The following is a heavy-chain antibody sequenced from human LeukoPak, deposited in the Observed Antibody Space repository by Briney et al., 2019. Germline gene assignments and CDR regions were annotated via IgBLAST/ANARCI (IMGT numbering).Heavy chain of an antibody. CDR2: IYSGGST. CDR3: ARGTVAAAGTDY. Sequence: GGSLRLSCAASGFTFNSNYMTWVRQAPGKGLEWVSVIYSGGSTYYADSVKGRFTISRDNTKNTLYLQMNSLRADDTAVYYCARGTVAAAGTDYWGQGTLVTVSS. J-gene: IGHJ4*02. D-gene: IGHD6-13*01. V-gene: IGHV3-53*01. CDR1: GFTFNSNY.